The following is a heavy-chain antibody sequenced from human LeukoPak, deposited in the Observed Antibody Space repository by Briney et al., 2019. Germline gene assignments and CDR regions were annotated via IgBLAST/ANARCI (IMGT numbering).Heavy chain of an antibody. V-gene: IGHV3-69-1*02. J-gene: IGHJ4*02. D-gene: IGHD2-21*01. CDR3: ARALSIESSSPQVN. CDR2: ITITTYI. CDR1: GFTFSNSN. Sequence: GGSLRLSCAASGFTFSNSNMFWVRQAPGEGLEWVSSITITTYIYYAASVKGRFTISRDNDKNTLYLQMNSLRAEDTAIYYCARALSIESSSPQVNWGQGTLVTVSS.